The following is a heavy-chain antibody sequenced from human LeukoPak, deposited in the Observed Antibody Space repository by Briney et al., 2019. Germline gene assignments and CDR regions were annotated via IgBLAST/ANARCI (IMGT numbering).Heavy chain of an antibody. Sequence: ASVKVSCKASGYTFTGYYMHWVRQAPGQGLEWMGWINPNSGGTNYAQKFQGWVTMTRDTSISTAYMELSRLRSDDTAVYYCARESQYSSGSVDYWGRGTLVTVSS. CDR3: ARESQYSSGSVDY. D-gene: IGHD6-19*01. CDR2: INPNSGGT. V-gene: IGHV1-2*04. CDR1: GYTFTGYY. J-gene: IGHJ4*02.